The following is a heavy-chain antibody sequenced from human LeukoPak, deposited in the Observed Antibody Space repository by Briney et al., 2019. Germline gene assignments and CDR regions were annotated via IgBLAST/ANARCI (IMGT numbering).Heavy chain of an antibody. D-gene: IGHD3-10*02. CDR2: ISSSSSYI. CDR1: GFTFSSYS. V-gene: IGHV3-21*01. J-gene: IGHJ6*04. Sequence: GGSLRLSCAASGFTFSSYSMNWVRQAPGKGLEWVSFISSSSSYIYYADSMKGRFTISRDNAKNSLYLQMNSLRAEDTAVYYCAELGITMIGGVWGKGTTVTISS. CDR3: AELGITMIGGV.